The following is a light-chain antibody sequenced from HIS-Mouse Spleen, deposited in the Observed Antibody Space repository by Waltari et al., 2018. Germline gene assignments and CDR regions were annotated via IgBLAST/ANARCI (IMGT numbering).Light chain of an antibody. CDR3: CSYAGSSTLV. J-gene: IGLJ3*02. Sequence: SYELTQPPSVSVSPGQTARITCSGDALPKQYAYWYQQKPGQAPVLVIYKDSERPSGIPERFSGSSSGTTVTLTISGVQAEDEADYYCCSYAGSSTLVFGGGTKLTVL. CDR1: ALPKQY. V-gene: IGLV3-25*03. CDR2: KDS.